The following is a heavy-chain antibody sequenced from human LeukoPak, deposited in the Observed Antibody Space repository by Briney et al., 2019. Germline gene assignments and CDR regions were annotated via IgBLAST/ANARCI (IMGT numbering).Heavy chain of an antibody. CDR2: INHSGST. CDR1: GGSFSGYY. V-gene: IGHV4-34*01. Sequence: KPSETLSLTCAGYGGSFSGYYWSWIRQPPGNGLEWIGEINHSGSTNYNPSLKSRVTISVDTSKNQFSLKLSSVTAADTAVYYCERTRNWAYCSSTSCYGRIAARPRNAFDIWGQGTMVTVSS. J-gene: IGHJ3*02. CDR3: ERTRNWAYCSSTSCYGRIAARPRNAFDI. D-gene: IGHD2-2*01.